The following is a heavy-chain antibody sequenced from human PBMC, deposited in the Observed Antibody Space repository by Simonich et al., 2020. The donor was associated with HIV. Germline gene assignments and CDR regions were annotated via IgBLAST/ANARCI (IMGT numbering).Heavy chain of an antibody. CDR1: GGSFSGYY. J-gene: IGHJ3*02. Sequence: QVQLQQWGAGLLKPSETLSLTCAVYGGSFSGYYWGGLRQPPGKGLEWIGEIKHSGSTNYNSSLKSRVTISVETSKNQFSLKLSSVTAADTAVYYCARRRIQLWLLALDIWGQGTMVTVSS. CDR2: IKHSGST. CDR3: ARRRIQLWLLALDI. D-gene: IGHD5-18*01. V-gene: IGHV4-34*01.